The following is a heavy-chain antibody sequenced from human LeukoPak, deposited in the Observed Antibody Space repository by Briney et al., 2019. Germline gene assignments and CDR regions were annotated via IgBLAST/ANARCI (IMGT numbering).Heavy chain of an antibody. J-gene: IGHJ1*01. CDR1: GYTFTGYY. Sequence: ASVKVSCKASGYTFTGYYMHWVRQAPGQGLEWMGRINPNSGGTNYAQKFQGRVTMTRDTSISTAYMELSRLRSDDTAVYYCARAYRTVGAIEYFQHWGQGTLVTVSS. V-gene: IGHV1-2*06. CDR3: ARAYRTVGAIEYFQH. D-gene: IGHD1-26*01. CDR2: INPNSGGT.